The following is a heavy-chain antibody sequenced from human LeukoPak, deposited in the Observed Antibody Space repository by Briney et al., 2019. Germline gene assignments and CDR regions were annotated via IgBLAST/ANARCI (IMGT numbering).Heavy chain of an antibody. Sequence: SETLSLTCTVSGGSISSYYWSWIRQPPGKGLEWIGYIYYSGTINYNPSLKSRVTISVDTSKNQFSLKLSSVTAAGTAVYYCARRIFSGFDPWGQGTLVTVSS. J-gene: IGHJ5*02. D-gene: IGHD3-9*01. CDR2: IYYSGTI. V-gene: IGHV4-59*08. CDR1: GGSISSYY. CDR3: ARRIFSGFDP.